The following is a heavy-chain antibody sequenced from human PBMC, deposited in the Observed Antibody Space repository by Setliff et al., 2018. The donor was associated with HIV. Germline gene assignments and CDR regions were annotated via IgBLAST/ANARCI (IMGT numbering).Heavy chain of an antibody. J-gene: IGHJ3*01. CDR1: GYTFTAYY. CDR2: IEPSSGGT. CDR3: ARQDHSSVNNGFLYAFDV. V-gene: IGHV1-2*06. D-gene: IGHD2-8*01. Sequence: ASVKVSCKASGYTFTAYYIHWVRQAPGHELQLMGRIEPSSGGTNYMQKFQGRVTITRDTSIYTVYMELTGLTSDDTAVYYCARQDHSSVNNGFLYAFDVWGQGTMVTVSS.